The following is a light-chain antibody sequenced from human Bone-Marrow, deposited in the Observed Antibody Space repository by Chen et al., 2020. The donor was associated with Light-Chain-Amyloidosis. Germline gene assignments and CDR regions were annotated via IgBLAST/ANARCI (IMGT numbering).Light chain of an antibody. CDR1: NIGSTS. J-gene: IGLJ3*02. CDR3: QVCYRSSDRPV. Sequence: SYVLTQPSSVSVAPGQTATIACGGNNIGSTSVHWYQQTPGQAPLLVVYDDSDRPSGIPERLSGSNSGNTATLTISRVEAGDEADYYWQVCYRSSDRPVFCGGTKLTVL. CDR2: DDS. V-gene: IGLV3-21*02.